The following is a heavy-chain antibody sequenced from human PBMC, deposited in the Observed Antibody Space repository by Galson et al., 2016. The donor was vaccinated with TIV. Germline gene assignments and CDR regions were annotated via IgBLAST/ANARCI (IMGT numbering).Heavy chain of an antibody. V-gene: IGHV3-23*01. CDR3: ARETV. J-gene: IGHJ6*02. CDR1: GITFSLYA. CDR2: IDNTGGST. Sequence: LRLSCAASGITFSLYAMSWVRQAPGKGLEWVSAIDNTGGSTYYADSVKGRFTISGDNSQSTLYLQMNSLRGDDTAVYYCARETVWGQGTTVTVSS.